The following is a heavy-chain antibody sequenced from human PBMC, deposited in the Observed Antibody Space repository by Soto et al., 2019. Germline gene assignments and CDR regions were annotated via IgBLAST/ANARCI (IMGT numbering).Heavy chain of an antibody. CDR2: IYYSGST. CDR3: TRVPDD. V-gene: IGHV4-59*12. Sequence: CTVSGGSISSYYWSWIRQPPGKGLKWIGYIYYSGSTNYNPSLKSRVTISIDRSKNQFSLKLSYVTAADTAVYYCTRVPDDWGQGMLVTVSS. CDR1: GGSISSYY. D-gene: IGHD2-2*01. J-gene: IGHJ4*02.